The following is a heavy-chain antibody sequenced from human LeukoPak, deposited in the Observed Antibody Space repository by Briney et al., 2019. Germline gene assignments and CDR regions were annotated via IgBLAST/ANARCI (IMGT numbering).Heavy chain of an antibody. D-gene: IGHD3-3*01. V-gene: IGHV4-4*07. J-gene: IGHJ6*01. Sequence: KPSETLSLTCTVSGGSISDYWTWIRQPAGKGLEWIGRIYSSGTTNNNPSLESRVTMSLDTSKNQFSLRLSSVTAADTAVYYCARDGEGYYYYGMDVWGQGTTVTVSS. CDR2: IYSSGTT. CDR1: GGSISDY. CDR3: ARDGEGYYYYGMDV.